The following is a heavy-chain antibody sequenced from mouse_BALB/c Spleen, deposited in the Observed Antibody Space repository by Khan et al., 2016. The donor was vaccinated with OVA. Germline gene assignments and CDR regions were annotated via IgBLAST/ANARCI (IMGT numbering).Heavy chain of an antibody. J-gene: IGHJ4*01. CDR3: ARQPYYHYNIMDY. Sequence: QVQLKESGPGLVAPSQSLSITCTISGFSLTNYGVHWVRQPPGKGLEWLVVIWSDGCTTNISALISRLTISKDNSKSQAFLIMNSLQTDDTAMYFCARQPYYHYNIMDYWGQGTSVTVSS. CDR2: IWSDGCT. V-gene: IGHV2-6-1*01. CDR1: GFSLTNYG. D-gene: IGHD2-10*01.